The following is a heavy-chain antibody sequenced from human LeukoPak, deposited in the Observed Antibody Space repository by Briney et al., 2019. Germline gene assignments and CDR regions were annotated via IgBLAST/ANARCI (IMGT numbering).Heavy chain of an antibody. V-gene: IGHV1-46*01. Sequence: GASVKVSCKASGYSFTTYLVHWVRQAPGQGLEWMGMINPNGGSTRFAQKFQGRVTMTRDTSAGTVYMELSSLRSEDTAEYYCARDFVAVPNTRGMDVWGQGTTVTVSS. CDR1: GYSFTTYL. D-gene: IGHD3-3*01. CDR2: INPNGGST. CDR3: ARDFVAVPNTRGMDV. J-gene: IGHJ6*02.